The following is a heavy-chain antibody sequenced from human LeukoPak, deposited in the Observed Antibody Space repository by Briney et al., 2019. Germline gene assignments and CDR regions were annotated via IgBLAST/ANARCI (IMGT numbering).Heavy chain of an antibody. CDR3: AKDRDFGSGYYGMDV. CDR1: GFTSSSYG. Sequence: GGSLRLSCAASGFTSSSYGMHWVRQAPGKGLEWVAVILYDGSQKYYADSVKGRFTISRDNSKNTLYLQMNSLRAEDTAVYSCAKDRDFGSGYYGMDVWGRGTTVTVSS. J-gene: IGHJ6*02. V-gene: IGHV3-30*18. CDR2: ILYDGSQK. D-gene: IGHD3-10*01.